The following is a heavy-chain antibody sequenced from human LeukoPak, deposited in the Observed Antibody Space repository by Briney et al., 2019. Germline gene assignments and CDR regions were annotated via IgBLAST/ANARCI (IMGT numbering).Heavy chain of an antibody. CDR1: GGSISSGGYY. CDR2: IYYSGST. CDR3: ARGTGFYDSSGHYYWGYFDS. J-gene: IGHJ4*02. Sequence: SETLSLTCTVSGGSISSGGYYWSWLRQHPGKGLEWIGYIYYSGSTYYSPSLKSRVTISVDTSKNQFSLKLSSVTAADTAIYYCARGTGFYDSSGHYYWGYFDSWGQGTLVPVSS. D-gene: IGHD3-22*01. V-gene: IGHV4-31*03.